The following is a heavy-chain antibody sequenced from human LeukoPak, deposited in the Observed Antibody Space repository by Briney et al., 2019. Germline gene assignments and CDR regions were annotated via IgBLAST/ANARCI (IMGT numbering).Heavy chain of an antibody. CDR2: TYYRSKWYN. V-gene: IGHV6-1*01. CDR1: GDSVSSNSAA. D-gene: IGHD3-10*01. CDR3: AREQVPTETSKRSGSGPPNNWFDP. J-gene: IGHJ5*02. Sequence: SQTLSLTCAISGDSVSSNSAAWNWIRQSPSRGLEWLGRTYYRSKWYNDYAVSVKSRITINPDTSKNQFSLQLNSVTPEDTAVYYCAREQVPTETSKRSGSGPPNNWFDPWGQGTLVTVSS.